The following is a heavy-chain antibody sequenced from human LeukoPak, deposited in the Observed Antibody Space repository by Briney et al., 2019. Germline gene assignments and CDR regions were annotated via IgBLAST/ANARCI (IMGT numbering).Heavy chain of an antibody. CDR3: ARHSGNPYGSGSHHPNY. CDR2: MYYTGSP. CDR1: GGSISSSSYY. V-gene: IGHV4-39*01. D-gene: IGHD3-10*01. J-gene: IGHJ4*02. Sequence: SETLSLTCTVSGGSISSSSYYWGWIRQPPGKGLEWIGSMYYTGSPYYNPSLKSRVTISVDTSKNQVSLKLNSVTAADTAVYYCARHSGNPYGSGSHHPNYWGQGTLVTVSS.